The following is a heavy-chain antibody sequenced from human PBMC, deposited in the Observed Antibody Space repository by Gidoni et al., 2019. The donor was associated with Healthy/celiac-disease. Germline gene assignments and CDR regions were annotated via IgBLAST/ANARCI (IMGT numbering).Heavy chain of an antibody. V-gene: IGHV1-3*01. Sequence: QVQLVQSGAEVKKPGASVKVSCKASGYTFTSSAIHWVRQAPGQRLEWMGWINAGNGNTKYSQKFQGRVTITRDTSASTAYMELSSLRSEDTAVYYCARMGGYDFWSGYPFDYWGQGTLVTVSS. CDR1: GYTFTSSA. CDR2: INAGNGNT. D-gene: IGHD3-3*01. CDR3: ARMGGYDFWSGYPFDY. J-gene: IGHJ4*02.